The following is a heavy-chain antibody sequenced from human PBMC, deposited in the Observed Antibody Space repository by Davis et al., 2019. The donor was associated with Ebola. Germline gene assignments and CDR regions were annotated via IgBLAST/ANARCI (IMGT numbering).Heavy chain of an antibody. J-gene: IGHJ5*02. CDR3: ARGIGSVTARFDP. CDR1: GGSISSSSYY. Sequence: SETLSLTCTVSGGSISSSSYYWGWIRQPPGKGLEWIGSIYYSGSTNYNPSLKSRATISVDTSKNQFSLKLSSVTAADTAVYYCARGIGSVTARFDPWGQGTLVTVSS. D-gene: IGHD5/OR15-5a*01. CDR2: IYYSGST. V-gene: IGHV4-39*07.